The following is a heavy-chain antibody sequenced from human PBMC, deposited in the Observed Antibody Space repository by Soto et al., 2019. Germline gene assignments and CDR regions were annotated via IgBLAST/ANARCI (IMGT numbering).Heavy chain of an antibody. V-gene: IGHV3-23*01. CDR3: AKTESFNGYYNAFDS. CDR2: VSGGGGST. Sequence: GSLRLSCADSGFSFAGYAVAWVRQAPGKGLEWVSTVSGGGGSTYYADSVKGRFTISRDNSGNTVYLQMNSLNAGDTALYYCAKTESFNGYYNAFDSWGQGTRVTVSS. CDR1: GFSFAGYA. J-gene: IGHJ4*02. D-gene: IGHD3-9*01.